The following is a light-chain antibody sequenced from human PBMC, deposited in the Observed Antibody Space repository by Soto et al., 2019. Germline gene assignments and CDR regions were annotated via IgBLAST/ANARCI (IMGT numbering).Light chain of an antibody. CDR1: KSVSSSY. J-gene: IGKJ1*01. CDR3: QQYGSTPKT. Sequence: MTTQSPGTLALSPGERATLSCRASKSVSSSYLAWYQQKPGQAPRLLIYGASSRATGIPDRFSGSGSGTDFTLTISSLEPEDFAVYYCQQYGSTPKTFGQGTKVEIK. V-gene: IGKV3-20*01. CDR2: GAS.